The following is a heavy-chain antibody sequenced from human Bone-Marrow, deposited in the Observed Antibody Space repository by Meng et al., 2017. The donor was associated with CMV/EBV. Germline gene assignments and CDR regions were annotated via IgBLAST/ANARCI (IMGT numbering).Heavy chain of an antibody. CDR2: IWYDGSNK. CDR1: GFTFSSYG. D-gene: IGHD2-2*01. J-gene: IGHJ4*02. V-gene: IGHV3-33*01. CDR3: ARDDRVVVPAAIEWCFDY. Sequence: GESLKISCAASGFTFSSYGMHWVRQAPGKGPEWVAVIWYDGSNKYYADFVKGRFTISRDNSKNTLYLQMNSLRAEDTAVYYCARDDRVVVPAAIEWCFDYWGQGTLVTVSS.